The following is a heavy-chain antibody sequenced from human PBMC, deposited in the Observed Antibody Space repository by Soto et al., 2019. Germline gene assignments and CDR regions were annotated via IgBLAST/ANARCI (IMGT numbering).Heavy chain of an antibody. CDR2: IFHDGTA. CDR1: GVSISSGNW. V-gene: IGHV4-4*02. D-gene: IGHD3-10*01. J-gene: IGHJ4*02. Sequence: TSETLSLTCAVSGVSISSGNWWTWVRQSPQRGLEYIGEIFHDGTANYYPSFEGRVAISVDTSKNQFSLKLTSVTAADTAIYFCARLVYDTRLNYMYFDFWGQGTLVTVSS. CDR3: ARLVYDTRLNYMYFDF.